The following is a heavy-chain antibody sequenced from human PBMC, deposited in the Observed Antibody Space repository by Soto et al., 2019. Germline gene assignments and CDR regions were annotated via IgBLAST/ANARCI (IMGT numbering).Heavy chain of an antibody. Sequence: GGSLRLSCAASGFTFSNAWMNWVRQAPGKGLEWVGRIKSKTDGGTTDYAAPVKGRFTISRDDSKNTLYLQMNSLKTEDTAVYYCTTDGMVLSPAARDYYYYGMDVWGQGTTVTVSS. CDR3: TTDGMVLSPAARDYYYYGMDV. CDR2: IKSKTDGGTT. D-gene: IGHD2-2*01. CDR1: GFTFSNAW. J-gene: IGHJ6*02. V-gene: IGHV3-15*07.